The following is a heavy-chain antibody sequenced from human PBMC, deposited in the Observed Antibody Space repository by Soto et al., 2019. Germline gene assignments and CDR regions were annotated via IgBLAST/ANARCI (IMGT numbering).Heavy chain of an antibody. D-gene: IGHD2-15*01. CDR1: GFTFSSYA. J-gene: IGHJ4*02. Sequence: SLRRSCASSGFTFSSYAMSWVRQAPGKGLEWVSAISGSGGSTYYADSVKGRFTISRDNSKNTLYLQMNSLRAEDTAVYYCAKQTPLDGNFDYWGQGTLVTVSS. V-gene: IGHV3-23*01. CDR3: AKQTPLDGNFDY. CDR2: ISGSGGST.